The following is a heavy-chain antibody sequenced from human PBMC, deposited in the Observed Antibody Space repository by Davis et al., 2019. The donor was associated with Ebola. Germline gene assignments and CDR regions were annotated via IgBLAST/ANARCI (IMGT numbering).Heavy chain of an antibody. CDR2: IYPGDSDT. D-gene: IGHD3-10*01. J-gene: IGHJ6*02. CDR3: ARNYYGSGSYSTNKNYYYYGMDV. CDR1: GYSFTSYW. Sequence: GESLKLSCKGSGYSFTSYWIGWVRQMPGKGLEWMGIIYPGDSDTRYSPSFQGQVTISADKSISTAYLQWSSLKASDTAMYYCARNYYGSGSYSTNKNYYYYGMDVWGQGTTVTVSS. V-gene: IGHV5-51*01.